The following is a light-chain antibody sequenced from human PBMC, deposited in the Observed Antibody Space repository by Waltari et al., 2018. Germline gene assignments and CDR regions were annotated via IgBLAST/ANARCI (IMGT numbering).Light chain of an antibody. CDR1: QSISSY. J-gene: IGKJ1*01. CDR2: AAS. CDR3: QQSYSHTRT. V-gene: IGKV1-39*01. Sequence: DIHMTQSPSSLSTSVGDRVTITCRASQSISSYLNWYQQKQGKAPKLLIYAASSLQSGVPSRFSGSGSGRDFTLIISSLQPEDFATYYCQQSYSHTRTFGQGTKVEIK.